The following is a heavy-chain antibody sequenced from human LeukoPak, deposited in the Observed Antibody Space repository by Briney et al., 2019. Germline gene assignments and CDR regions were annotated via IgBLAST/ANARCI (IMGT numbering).Heavy chain of an antibody. CDR1: GFSFRDYP. V-gene: IGHV3-23*01. J-gene: IGHJ3*02. Sequence: GGSLRLSCEAAGFSFRDYPMGWVRRASGKRLGWVSGIIAGADVIFYADPVKGRFTISRDNSKNTLYLQMNSLRAEDSAEYYCAKSLLTTATGTGRAFDIWGQGTMVTVSA. CDR2: IIAGADVI. CDR3: AKSLLTTATGTGRAFDI. D-gene: IGHD1-1*01.